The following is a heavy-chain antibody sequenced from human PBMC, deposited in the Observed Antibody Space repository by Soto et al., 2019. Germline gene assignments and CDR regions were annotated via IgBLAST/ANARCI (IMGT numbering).Heavy chain of an antibody. V-gene: IGHV4-59*01. CDR3: ARPNSGYVAFDL. J-gene: IGHJ3*01. D-gene: IGHD5-12*01. CDR1: GASINTYSINSYY. Sequence: PSETLSLTCTVSGASINTYSINSYYWSWIRQCPGKGLEWIGYIYDRGSTNYSPSLMSRVSISIDTSKNEFSLKLSSVTAADTAVYYCARPNSGYVAFDLWGQGTMVT. CDR2: IYDRGST.